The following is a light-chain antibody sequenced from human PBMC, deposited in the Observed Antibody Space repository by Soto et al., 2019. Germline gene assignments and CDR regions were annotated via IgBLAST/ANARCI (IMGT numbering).Light chain of an antibody. CDR3: QQYNNWPRT. Sequence: EIVMTQSPATLSVSPGERATLSCRASQSVSSNLAWYQQKPGQAPMLLIYGASTRATGIPARFSGSGSGTEFTLTISSLQSEDFAVYYCQQYNNWPRTFGQGTKVDI. CDR1: QSVSSN. J-gene: IGKJ1*01. V-gene: IGKV3-15*01. CDR2: GAS.